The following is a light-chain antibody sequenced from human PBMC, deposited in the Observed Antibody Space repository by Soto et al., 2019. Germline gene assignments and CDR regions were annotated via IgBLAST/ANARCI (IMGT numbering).Light chain of an antibody. CDR2: EVS. J-gene: IGLJ2*01. CDR3: SSYTSSNTLV. V-gene: IGLV2-14*01. Sequence: QSALTQPASVSGSAGQSITISCTGASSDVGTYNYVSWYQQHPGKAPKLMIFEVSDRPSGVSNRFSGSKSGNTASLTISGLQAEDVADYYCSSYTSSNTLVFGGGTKLTV. CDR1: SSDVGTYNY.